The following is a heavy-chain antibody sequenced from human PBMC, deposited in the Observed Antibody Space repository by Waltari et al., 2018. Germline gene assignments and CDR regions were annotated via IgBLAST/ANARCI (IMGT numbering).Heavy chain of an antibody. V-gene: IGHV3-53*01. CDR2: IYSGGST. CDR3: ARSSSGYYGVDGMDV. D-gene: IGHD3-22*01. Sequence: EVQLVESRGGLIQPGGSLRLSCAASGFTVSSNYMSWVRQAPGKGLEWVSVIYSGGSTYYADSVKGRFTISRDNSKNTLYLQMNSLRAEDTAVYYCARSSSGYYGVDGMDVWGQGTTVTVSS. CDR1: GFTVSSNY. J-gene: IGHJ6*02.